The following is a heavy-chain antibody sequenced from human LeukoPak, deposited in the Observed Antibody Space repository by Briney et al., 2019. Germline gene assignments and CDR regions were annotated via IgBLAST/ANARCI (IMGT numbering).Heavy chain of an antibody. J-gene: IGHJ4*02. CDR2: IYYSGST. D-gene: IGHD3-10*01. V-gene: IGHV4-59*12. CDR3: ARDPGTETFDY. Sequence: TSETLSLTCTVSGGSISSYYWSWIRQPPGKGLEWIGYIYYSGSTNYNPSLKSRVTMSVDTSKNQFSLKLSSVTAADTAVYYCARDPGTETFDYWGQGTLVTVSS. CDR1: GGSISSYY.